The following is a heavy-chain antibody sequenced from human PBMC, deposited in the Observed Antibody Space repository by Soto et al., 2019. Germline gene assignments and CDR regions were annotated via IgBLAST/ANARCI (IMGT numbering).Heavy chain of an antibody. Sequence: SETLSLTCTVSGGSIISGYWSWIRQPPGKGLEWIGYISYSGNTNYNPSLKSRVTMSVDTPKNQFSPRLSSVTTADTAVYYCAGLRGYAGSPIDYWGQGTLVTVSS. J-gene: IGHJ4*02. CDR1: GGSIISGY. CDR3: AGLRGYAGSPIDY. CDR2: ISYSGNT. V-gene: IGHV4-59*01. D-gene: IGHD2-15*01.